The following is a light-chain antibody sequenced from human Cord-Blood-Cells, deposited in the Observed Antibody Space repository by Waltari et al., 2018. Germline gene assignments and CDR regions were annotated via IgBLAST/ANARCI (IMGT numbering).Light chain of an antibody. V-gene: IGKV3-15*01. Sequence: EIVMTQSPATLSVSPGERATLSCRASQGVSSNLAWYQQKPGQAPRLLSYGASTRATGIPARFSGSGSGTEFTLTISSLQSEDFAVYYCQQYNNWPYTFGQGTKLEIK. J-gene: IGKJ2*01. CDR1: QGVSSN. CDR2: GAS. CDR3: QQYNNWPYT.